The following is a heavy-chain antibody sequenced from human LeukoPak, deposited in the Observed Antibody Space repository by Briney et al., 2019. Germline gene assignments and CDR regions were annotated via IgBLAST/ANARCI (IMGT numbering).Heavy chain of an antibody. CDR3: ARDRITFPSDDAFDI. CDR2: MNPNSGNP. J-gene: IGHJ3*02. Sequence: ASVKLSCKASGYTFTSYNSTWGRQARGQGLEGMGRMNPNSGNPVYGQKFQGRLTMTRNNSISTANMELSSLRSEDTAVYYCARDRITFPSDDAFDIWGQGTMVAVSS. V-gene: IGHV1-8*01. D-gene: IGHD5-24*01. CDR1: GYTFTSYN.